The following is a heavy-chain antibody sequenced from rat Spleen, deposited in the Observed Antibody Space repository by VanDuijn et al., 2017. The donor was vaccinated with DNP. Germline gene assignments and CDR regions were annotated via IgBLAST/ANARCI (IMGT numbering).Heavy chain of an antibody. V-gene: IGHV6-6*01. Sequence: EVQVLESGGGLVQPGNSLKLSCATSGFTFSTAWMYWYRQFPEKRLEWVARIKAKTNNYATDYTESVKGRFTISRDDSKSSIYLQMNNLKEEDTAIYYCVFPWTAHWGQGVMVTVSS. CDR1: GFTFSTAW. CDR3: VFPWTAH. J-gene: IGHJ2*01. CDR2: IKAKTNNYAT. D-gene: IGHD3-8*01.